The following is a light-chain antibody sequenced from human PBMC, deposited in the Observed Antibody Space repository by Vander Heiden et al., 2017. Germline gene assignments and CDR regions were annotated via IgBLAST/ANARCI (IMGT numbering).Light chain of an antibody. J-gene: IGLJ1*01. CDR3: LLYYGTAYV. CDR2: STR. Sequence: QTVVTQEPSLTVSPGGPVPLPCASSAGAVTSGYYPNWFQQKPGQAPRALIYSTRNKQSWTPARFSGSLLGGKAALTLSGVQPEDEAEYYCLLYYGTAYVFGTGTKVTVL. V-gene: IGLV7-43*01. CDR1: AGAVTSGYY.